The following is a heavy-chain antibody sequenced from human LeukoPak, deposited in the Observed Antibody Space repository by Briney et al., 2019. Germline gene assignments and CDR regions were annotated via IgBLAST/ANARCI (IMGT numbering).Heavy chain of an antibody. CDR1: GGSISSYY. Sequence: PSETLSLTCTVSGGSISSYYWSWIRQPPGKGLEWIGYIYYSGSTNYNPSLKSRVTISVDTSKNQFSLKLSSVTAADTAVYYCARSNSLTFGGVGAFDIWGQGTMVTVSS. CDR2: IYYSGST. CDR3: ARSNSLTFGGVGAFDI. J-gene: IGHJ3*02. V-gene: IGHV4-59*08. D-gene: IGHD3-16*01.